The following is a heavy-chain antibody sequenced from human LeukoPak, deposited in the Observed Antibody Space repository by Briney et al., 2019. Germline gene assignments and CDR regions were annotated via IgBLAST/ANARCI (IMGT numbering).Heavy chain of an antibody. V-gene: IGHV3-53*01. D-gene: IGHD3-16*02. Sequence: PGGSLRLSCAASGFTVSSNYMSWVRQAPGKGLEWVSVIYSGGSTYYADSVKGRFTISRDNYTAVYYCARVEAYYDYVWGSYRPYYFDFWGQGTAVTVSS. J-gene: IGHJ4*02. CDR1: GFTVSSNY. CDR2: IYSGGST. CDR3: PYYFDF.